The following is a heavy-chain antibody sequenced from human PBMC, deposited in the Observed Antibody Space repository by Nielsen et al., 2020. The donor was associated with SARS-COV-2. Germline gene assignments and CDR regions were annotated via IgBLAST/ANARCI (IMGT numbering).Heavy chain of an antibody. J-gene: IGHJ4*02. CDR3: VREHRIRRMFDY. V-gene: IGHV3-11*04. Sequence: GGSLRLSCAASGFTFSDAYMSWIRQPPGKGLEWLGDISISGNTIHYADSVKGRFTIPRDNAKRSLYLQMNSLGAEDTAVYYCVREHRIRRMFDYWGQGTLVTVSS. CDR1: GFTFSDAY. CDR2: ISISGNTI. D-gene: IGHD3-10*02.